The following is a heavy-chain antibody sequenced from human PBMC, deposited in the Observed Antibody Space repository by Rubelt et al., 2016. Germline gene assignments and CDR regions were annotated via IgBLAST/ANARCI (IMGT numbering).Heavy chain of an antibody. Sequence: EVQLVQSGAEVKKPGESLKISCKGSGYSFTSYWIGWVRQMPGKGLEWMGIIYPGDSDTRYSPPVQGEVTTAADKSTSTAYLQWSSLKASDTAMYYWARRSSSSHYFDYWGQGTLVTVSS. CDR2: IYPGDSDT. CDR1: GYSFTSYW. D-gene: IGHD6-13*01. J-gene: IGHJ4*02. V-gene: IGHV5-51*01. CDR3: ARRSSSSHYFDY.